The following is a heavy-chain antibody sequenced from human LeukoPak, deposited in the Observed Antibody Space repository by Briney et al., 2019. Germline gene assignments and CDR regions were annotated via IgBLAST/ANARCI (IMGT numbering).Heavy chain of an antibody. Sequence: GGTLRLSCAASGFTFSSYGMHWVRQAPAKGLEWGTVLSYDGSNEYYADSVKGRFTISRDNSKTTLYLQMNSLRAEDTAVYYCARQSSATIVSAFAFWGQGTMVTVSS. CDR3: ARQSSATIVSAFAF. V-gene: IGHV3-33*05. CDR2: LSYDGSNE. J-gene: IGHJ3*01. D-gene: IGHD2-15*01. CDR1: GFTFSSYG.